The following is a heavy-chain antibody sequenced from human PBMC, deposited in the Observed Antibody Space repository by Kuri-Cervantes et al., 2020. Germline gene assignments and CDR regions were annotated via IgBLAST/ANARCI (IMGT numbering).Heavy chain of an antibody. V-gene: IGHV3-72*01. CDR1: GFTFSSDW. Sequence: GGSLRLSCAVSGFTFSSDWMSWVRQAPGKGLEWVGRTINKAKGYTTEYAASVKDRFRIPTDESKNSLYLQMNSQITEDTAVYFCTRGAGTEQRTDYYSYPMDVWGQGTTVTVSS. CDR3: TRGAGTEQRTDYYSYPMDV. J-gene: IGHJ6*02. D-gene: IGHD1/OR15-1a*01. CDR2: TINKAKGYTT.